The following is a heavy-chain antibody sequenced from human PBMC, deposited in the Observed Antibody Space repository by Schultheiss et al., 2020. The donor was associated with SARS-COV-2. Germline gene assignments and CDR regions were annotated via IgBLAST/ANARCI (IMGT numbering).Heavy chain of an antibody. V-gene: IGHV4-31*03. CDR2: IYYSGST. J-gene: IGHJ4*02. CDR3: ARDQYCGGDCPTHFDY. D-gene: IGHD2-21*02. Sequence: SQTLSLTCTVSGGSISSDSYYWSWIRQHPGKGLEWIGYIYYSGSTYYNPSLKSRITISVDTSKNQFSLKLSSVTAADTAVYYCARDQYCGGDCPTHFDYWGQGTLVTVSS. CDR1: GGSISSDSYY.